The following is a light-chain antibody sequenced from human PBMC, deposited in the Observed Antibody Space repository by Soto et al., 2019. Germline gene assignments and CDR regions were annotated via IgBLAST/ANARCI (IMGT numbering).Light chain of an antibody. Sequence: QSVLTQPPSVSGAPVQRVTIACTGSSSNIGAGYDVHWYQQVPGTAPKLLIYGNINRTSGVPDRFAGSKSGTSASLAITGLQAEDETEYYCQSYDSSLVFGGGTKLTVL. CDR1: SSNIGAGYD. CDR2: GNI. CDR3: QSYDSSLV. V-gene: IGLV1-40*01. J-gene: IGLJ2*01.